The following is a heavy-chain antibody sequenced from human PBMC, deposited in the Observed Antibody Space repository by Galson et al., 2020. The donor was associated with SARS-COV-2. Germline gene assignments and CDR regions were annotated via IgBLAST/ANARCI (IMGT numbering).Heavy chain of an antibody. J-gene: IGHJ5*02. CDR2: LFYSGTT. CDR3: ARHFIASMTTYNWFDP. V-gene: IGHV4-39*01. D-gene: IGHD4-17*01. Sequence: SETLSLTCTVSGGSMSSSGYYWGWVRQTPGKGLEWIGSLFYSGTTYKNPYPRNRVTISVDTAKNQITLKLSSVTAEDTTVYYCARHFIASMTTYNWFDPGGQGTLVTVSS. CDR1: GGSMSSSGYY.